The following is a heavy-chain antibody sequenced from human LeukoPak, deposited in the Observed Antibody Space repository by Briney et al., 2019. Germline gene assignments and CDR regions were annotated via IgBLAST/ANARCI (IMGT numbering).Heavy chain of an antibody. CDR2: IKADGGEK. CDR3: ARGGAARPDF. J-gene: IGHJ4*02. Sequence: GGSLRLSCEASGLTFNKYWMTWVRQAPGKGLEWVAKIKADGGEKDHVASVKGRFTISRDNAKNSLYLQMNSLRVEDTAVYYCARGGAARPDFWGQGTLVTVSS. D-gene: IGHD6-6*01. V-gene: IGHV3-7*01. CDR1: GLTFNKYW.